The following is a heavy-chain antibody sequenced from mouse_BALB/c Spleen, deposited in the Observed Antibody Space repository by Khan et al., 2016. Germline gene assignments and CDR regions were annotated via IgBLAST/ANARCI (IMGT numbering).Heavy chain of an antibody. CDR2: ILPGSGTT. Sequence: QVQLQQPGAELMKPGASVKISCKATGYTFSNYWIEWIKERPGHGLEWIGEILPGSGTTNYNEKFKGTATFTADTSSNTACMQLSRLTSEDSAVYYCARGAYWGQGSLVTVSA. V-gene: IGHV1-9*01. CDR1: GYTFSNYW. J-gene: IGHJ3*01. CDR3: ARGAY.